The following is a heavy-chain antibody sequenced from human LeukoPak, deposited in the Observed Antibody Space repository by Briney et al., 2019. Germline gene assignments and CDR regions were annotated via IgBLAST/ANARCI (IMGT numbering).Heavy chain of an antibody. CDR3: AKAKVVVVAATPTTSLDY. CDR2: ISSSGSTI. J-gene: IGHJ4*02. V-gene: IGHV3-48*03. D-gene: IGHD2-15*01. Sequence: GGSLRLSCAASGFTFSSYEMNWVRQAPGKGLEWVSYISSSGSTIYYADSVKGRFTNSRDNAKNSLYLQMNSLRAEDTAVYYCAKAKVVVVAATPTTSLDYWGQGTLVTVSS. CDR1: GFTFSSYE.